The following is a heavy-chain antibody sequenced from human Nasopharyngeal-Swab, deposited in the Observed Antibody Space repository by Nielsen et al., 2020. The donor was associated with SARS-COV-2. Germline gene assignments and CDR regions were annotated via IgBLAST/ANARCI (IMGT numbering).Heavy chain of an antibody. Sequence: GGSLTLSCAASGFTCDNYEMNWVRQAPGKGLDWVSYISTSGATIHYADSVRGRFTISRDNAKKSLHLQMNSLRAEDTAVYYCARASRGWSWGQGTPVTVSS. CDR2: ISTSGATI. J-gene: IGHJ5*02. V-gene: IGHV3-48*03. D-gene: IGHD6-19*01. CDR1: GFTCDNYE. CDR3: ARASRGWS.